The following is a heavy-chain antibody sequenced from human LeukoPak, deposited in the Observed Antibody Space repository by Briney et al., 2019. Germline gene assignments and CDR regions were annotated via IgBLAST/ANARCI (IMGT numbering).Heavy chain of an antibody. CDR1: GDSVSSNSAA. J-gene: IGHJ5*02. V-gene: IGHV6-1*01. D-gene: IGHD6-13*01. CDR2: TYYRSKWYN. CDR3: ARDHSPRSWYIPSRFNNWFDP. Sequence: SQTLSLTCAISGDSVSSNSAAWNWIRQSPSRGLEWLGRTYYRSKWYNDYAVSVKSRITINPDTSKNQFSLQLNSVTPEDTAVYYCARDHSPRSWYIPSRFNNWFDPWGQGTLVTVSS.